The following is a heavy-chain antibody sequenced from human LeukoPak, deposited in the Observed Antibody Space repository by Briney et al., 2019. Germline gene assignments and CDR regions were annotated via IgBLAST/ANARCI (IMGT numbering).Heavy chain of an antibody. V-gene: IGHV4-34*01. J-gene: IGHJ4*02. CDR3: ARGASGTSSTSSYKELRPIDY. CDR1: GGSFSGYY. CDR2: IDHSGST. Sequence: PSETLSLTCAVYGGSFSGYYWSWIRQPPGKWLEWIGEIDHSGSTNYNPSLKSRVTISVDTSKNQFSLKLSSVTAADTAVYYCARGASGTSSTSSYKELRPIDYWGQGTLVTVSS. D-gene: IGHD2-2*01.